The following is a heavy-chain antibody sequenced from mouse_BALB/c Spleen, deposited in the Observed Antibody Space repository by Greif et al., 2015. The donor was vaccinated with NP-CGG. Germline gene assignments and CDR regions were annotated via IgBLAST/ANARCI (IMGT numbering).Heavy chain of an antibody. D-gene: IGHD2-1*01. CDR3: AREDYGNYRLAY. Sequence: DVKLVESGGGLVKPGGSLKLSCAASGFTFSSYAMSWVRQSPEKRLEWVAEISSGGSYTYYPDTVTGRFTISRGNAKNTLYLEMSSLRSEDTAMYDCAREDYGNYRLAYWGQGTLVAVSA. CDR1: GFTFSSYA. V-gene: IGHV5-9-4*01. J-gene: IGHJ3*01. CDR2: ISSGGSYT.